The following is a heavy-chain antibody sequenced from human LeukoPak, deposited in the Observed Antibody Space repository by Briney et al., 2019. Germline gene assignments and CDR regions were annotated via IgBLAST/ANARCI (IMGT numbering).Heavy chain of an antibody. D-gene: IGHD5-24*01. CDR3: ARDGYNPDFGDF. Sequence: GGSLRLSCAASGFTFSRYWMHWVRQAPGKGLVWVSRIKSDGSSTNYADSVKGRFTISRDNAKNTLYLQMNSRRAEDTAVYYCARDGYNPDFGDFWGQGTRVTVSS. V-gene: IGHV3-74*01. J-gene: IGHJ4*02. CDR2: IKSDGSST. CDR1: GFTFSRYW.